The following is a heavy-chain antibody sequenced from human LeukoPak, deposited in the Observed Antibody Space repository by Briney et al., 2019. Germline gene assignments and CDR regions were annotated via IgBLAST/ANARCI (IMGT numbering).Heavy chain of an antibody. CDR1: GGSISSSSYY. CDR3: ARHVHGSGNYYMDV. D-gene: IGHD3-10*01. CDR2: IYYSGST. J-gene: IGHJ6*03. Sequence: PSETLSLNCTVSGGSISSSSYYWGWIRQPPGKGLEWIAKIYYSGSTYYNPSLKSRATISVDTSKNQFSLKLTFVTAADTAVYYCARHVHGSGNYYMDVWGKGTTVTVSS. V-gene: IGHV4-39*01.